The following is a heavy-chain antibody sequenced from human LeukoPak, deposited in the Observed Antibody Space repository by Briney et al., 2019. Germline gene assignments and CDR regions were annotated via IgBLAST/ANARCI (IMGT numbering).Heavy chain of an antibody. CDR1: GGSFSGYY. J-gene: IGHJ4*02. Sequence: SETLSLTCAVYGGSFSGYYWSWIRQPPGKGLEWIGEINHSGSTNYNPSLKSRVTISVDTSKNQFSLKLSSVTAADTAVYYCAKGGYQYDSSGHNYSDYWGQGTLVTVSS. D-gene: IGHD3-22*01. CDR3: AKGGYQYDSSGHNYSDY. V-gene: IGHV4-34*01. CDR2: INHSGST.